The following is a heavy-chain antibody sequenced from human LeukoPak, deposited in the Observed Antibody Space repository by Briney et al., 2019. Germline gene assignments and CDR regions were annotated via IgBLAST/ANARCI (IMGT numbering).Heavy chain of an antibody. CDR1: GGSISSGGYY. D-gene: IGHD3-10*01. CDR3: ARDRAYYGSGSYYDY. Sequence: SETLSLTCTVSGGSISSGGYYWSWVRQHPGKGLEWIGYIYYSGSTYYNPSLKSRVTISVDTSKNQFSLKLSSVTAADTAVYYCARDRAYYGSGSYYDYWGQGTLVTVSS. J-gene: IGHJ4*02. V-gene: IGHV4-31*03. CDR2: IYYSGST.